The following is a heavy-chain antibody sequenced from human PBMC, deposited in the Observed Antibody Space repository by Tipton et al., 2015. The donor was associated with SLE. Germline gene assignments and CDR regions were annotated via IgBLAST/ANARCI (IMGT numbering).Heavy chain of an antibody. V-gene: IGHV3-21*01. CDR1: GFTFSSYS. D-gene: IGHD4-17*01. CDR2: ISSSSSYI. Sequence: SLRLSCAASGFTFSSYSMNWVRQAPGKGLEWVSSISSSSSYIYYADSMKGRFTISRDNAKNSLYLQMNSLRAEDTAVYYCAIARPMTTVIYWGQGTLVTVSS. J-gene: IGHJ4*02. CDR3: AIARPMTTVIY.